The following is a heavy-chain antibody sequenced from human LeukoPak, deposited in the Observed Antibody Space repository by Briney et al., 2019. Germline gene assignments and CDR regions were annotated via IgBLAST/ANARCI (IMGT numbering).Heavy chain of an antibody. CDR2: ISYDGSNK. Sequence: GGSLRPSCAASGFTFSSYGMHWVRQAPGKGLEWVAVISYDGSNKYYADSVKGRFTISRDNSKNTLYLQMNSLRAEDTAVYYCAKGVWGQWLVRGFWLDYWGQGTLVTVSS. V-gene: IGHV3-30*18. D-gene: IGHD6-19*01. CDR3: AKGVWGQWLVRGFWLDY. J-gene: IGHJ4*02. CDR1: GFTFSSYG.